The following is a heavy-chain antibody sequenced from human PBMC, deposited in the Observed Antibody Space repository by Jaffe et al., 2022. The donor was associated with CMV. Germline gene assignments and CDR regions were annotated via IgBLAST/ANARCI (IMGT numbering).Heavy chain of an antibody. J-gene: IGHJ5*02. CDR2: IFSNDEK. Sequence: QVTLKESGPVLVKPTETLTLTCTVSGFSLSNARMGVSWIRQPPGKALEWLAHIFSNDEKSYSTSLKSRLTISKDTSKSQVVLTMTNMDPVDTATYYCARIRFRGYCSGGSCYHTNWFDPWGQGTLVTVSS. CDR1: GFSLSNARMG. D-gene: IGHD2-15*01. V-gene: IGHV2-26*01. CDR3: ARIRFRGYCSGGSCYHTNWFDP.